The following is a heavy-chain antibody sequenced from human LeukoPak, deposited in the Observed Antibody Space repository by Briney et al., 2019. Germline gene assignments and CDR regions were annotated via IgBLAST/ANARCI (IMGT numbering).Heavy chain of an antibody. Sequence: KTSETLSLTCTVSGGSISSSSYYWGWIRQPPGKGLEWIGSIYYSGSTYYNPSLKSRVTISVDTSKNQFSLKLSSVTAADTAVYYCARELGNYGDYPGAFDIWGQGTMVTVSS. CDR1: GGSISSSSYY. J-gene: IGHJ3*02. CDR2: IYYSGST. CDR3: ARELGNYGDYPGAFDI. D-gene: IGHD4-17*01. V-gene: IGHV4-39*07.